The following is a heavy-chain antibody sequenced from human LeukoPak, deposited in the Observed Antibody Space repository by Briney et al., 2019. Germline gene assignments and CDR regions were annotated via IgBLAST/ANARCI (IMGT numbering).Heavy chain of an antibody. D-gene: IGHD3-10*01. CDR1: GGSISSFNW. CDR3: AKGEDYGSGTVHFAP. Sequence: PSETLTLTCAVSGGSISSFNWWSWVRPSPGEGLECIGVIYHGGSTNYNPSLKSRVAMSVDRSRNQFSLRLNSVTAADTAVYYCAKGEDYGSGTVHFAPWGQGTLVTVSS. V-gene: IGHV4-4*02. CDR2: IYHGGST. J-gene: IGHJ5*02.